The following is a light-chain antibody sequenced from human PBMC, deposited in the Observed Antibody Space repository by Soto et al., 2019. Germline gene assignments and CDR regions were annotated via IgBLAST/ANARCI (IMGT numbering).Light chain of an antibody. CDR2: AAS. CDR1: QGISNY. Sequence: DIQMTQSPSSLSASVGDRVTITCRASQGISNYLAWYQQKPGKVPKLLIYAASTFQSGVPSRFSGSGSGTDFTLTISSLQPEDVAAYYCQKYYSALPTFGQGTKVEIK. J-gene: IGKJ1*01. CDR3: QKYYSALPT. V-gene: IGKV1-27*01.